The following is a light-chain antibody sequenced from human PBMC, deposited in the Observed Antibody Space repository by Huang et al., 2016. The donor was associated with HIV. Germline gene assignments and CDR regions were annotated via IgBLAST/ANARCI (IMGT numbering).Light chain of an antibody. V-gene: IGKV1-33*01. Sequence: DIQLTQSQSSLSASIGDRVTIACQASQDINKYLSWYQQKSGKAPKLLITDASNLQKGVPARFSGSGSWTDCSFTISSRQPEDFATYYCQQYDSLPPAFGQGTKLEIK. CDR3: QQYDSLPPA. J-gene: IGKJ2*01. CDR1: QDINKY. CDR2: DAS.